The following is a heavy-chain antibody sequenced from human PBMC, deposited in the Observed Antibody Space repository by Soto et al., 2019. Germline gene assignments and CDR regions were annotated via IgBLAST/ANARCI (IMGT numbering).Heavy chain of an antibody. D-gene: IGHD3-22*01. CDR2: ISYDGSNK. Sequence: QVQLVESGGGVVQPGRSLRLSCAASGFTFSSYGMHWVRQAPGKGLEWVAVISYDGSNKYYADSVKGRFTISRDNSKNTLYLQMNSLRAEDTAVYYCAKGFSYYYDSSGYFIWDYWGQGTLVTVSS. CDR3: AKGFSYYYDSSGYFIWDY. CDR1: GFTFSSYG. J-gene: IGHJ4*02. V-gene: IGHV3-30*18.